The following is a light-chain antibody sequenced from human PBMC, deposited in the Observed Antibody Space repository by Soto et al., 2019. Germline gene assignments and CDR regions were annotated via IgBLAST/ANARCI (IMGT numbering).Light chain of an antibody. J-gene: IGLJ3*02. CDR3: CSYAGTNIV. CDR1: SSDVGNYNL. V-gene: IGLV2-23*02. CDR2: EVS. Sequence: QSALTQPASVSGCPGQSITISCTGTSSDVGNYNLVSWYQQHPGKAPKLIIYEVSERPSGVSNRFSGSKSGNTASLTISGLQAEDEADYYCCSYAGTNIVFGGGTKVTVL.